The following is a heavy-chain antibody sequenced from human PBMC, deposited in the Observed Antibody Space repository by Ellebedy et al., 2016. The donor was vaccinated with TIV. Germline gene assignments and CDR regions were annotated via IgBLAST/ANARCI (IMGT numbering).Heavy chain of an antibody. CDR1: GYTFTSYY. Sequence: AASVKVSCKTSGYTFTSYYLHWVRQAPGQGPEWMGIIDPSGGRTTNVQKFQGRVTMTRDTSTSTVYMELSSLSSEDTAVYYCARDSTSGASASFRFDPWGQGTLVIVSS. D-gene: IGHD6-19*01. J-gene: IGHJ5*02. V-gene: IGHV1-46*01. CDR2: IDPSGGRT. CDR3: ARDSTSGASASFRFDP.